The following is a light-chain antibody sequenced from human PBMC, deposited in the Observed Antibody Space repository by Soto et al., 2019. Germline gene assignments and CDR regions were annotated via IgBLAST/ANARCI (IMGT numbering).Light chain of an antibody. CDR2: EVS. CDR3: TSYTGSSPIV. CDR1: SSDVGGYNY. Sequence: QSALTQPASVSGSPGQSITISCTGTSSDVGGYNYVSWYQQHPGKAPKLMIYEVSNRPSGVSNRFSGSKSGNTASLTIPGLQAEDEADYYFTSYTGSSPIVFGGGPKLTV. J-gene: IGLJ2*01. V-gene: IGLV2-14*01.